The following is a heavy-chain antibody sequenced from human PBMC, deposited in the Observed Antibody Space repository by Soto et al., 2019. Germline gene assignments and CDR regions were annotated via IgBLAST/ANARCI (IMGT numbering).Heavy chain of an antibody. J-gene: IGHJ4*02. V-gene: IGHV1-8*01. Sequence: QVQLVQSGAEVEKPGASVKVSCKASGYTFTTYDFNCVRQAPGHGLEWMGWMNPDTGNTGYAQKFQGRVTMTRDTSISTAFMALSGLTAEDTAVYYCARALGYSSTSRLDLWGQGTLVTVSS. CDR1: GYTFTTYD. CDR3: ARALGYSSTSRLDL. D-gene: IGHD6-19*01. CDR2: MNPDTGNT.